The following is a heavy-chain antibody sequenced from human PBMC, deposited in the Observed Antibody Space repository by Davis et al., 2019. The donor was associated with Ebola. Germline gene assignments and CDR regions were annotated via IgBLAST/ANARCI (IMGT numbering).Heavy chain of an antibody. J-gene: IGHJ4*02. D-gene: IGHD6-19*01. CDR1: GYTFTGYY. CDR2: MNPNSGNT. Sequence: ASVKVSCKASGYTFTGYYIHWVRQAPGQGLEWMGWMNPNSGNTGYAQKFQGRVTMTRNTSISTAYMELSSLRSEDTAMYYCARSGWRSFDYWGQGTLVTVSS. CDR3: ARSGWRSFDY. V-gene: IGHV1-8*02.